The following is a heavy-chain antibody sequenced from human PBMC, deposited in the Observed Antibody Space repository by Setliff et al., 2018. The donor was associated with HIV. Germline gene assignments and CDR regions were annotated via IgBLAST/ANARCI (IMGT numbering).Heavy chain of an antibody. V-gene: IGHV4-34*01. CDR1: GGSFSDYY. Sequence: SETLSLTCAVYGGSFSDYYWTWIRQPPGKGLEWIGEINHRGHTNYIPSLRSRVTISVDTSKNHFSLALTSVTAADTAIYYCARGRHIVATIPLDQWGQGMLVTVSS. CDR3: ARGRHIVATIPLDQ. D-gene: IGHD5-12*01. CDR2: INHRGHT. J-gene: IGHJ4*02.